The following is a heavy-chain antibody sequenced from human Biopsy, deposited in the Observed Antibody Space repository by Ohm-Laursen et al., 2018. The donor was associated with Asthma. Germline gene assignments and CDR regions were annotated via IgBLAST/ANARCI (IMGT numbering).Heavy chain of an antibody. D-gene: IGHD5-12*01. V-gene: IGHV1-69*01. J-gene: IGHJ6*02. CDR1: GDSFSNYA. CDR3: ARGYSGSDRIVYYYSGLEV. CDR2: LIPVLGTP. Sequence: SSVKVSCNASGDSFSNYAISWVRQAPGQGLEWMGGLIPVLGTPDHAQMFEGRVTITADESTSTAHMELSSLSSEDTAVYYCARGYSGSDRIVYYYSGLEVWGQGTTVTVSS.